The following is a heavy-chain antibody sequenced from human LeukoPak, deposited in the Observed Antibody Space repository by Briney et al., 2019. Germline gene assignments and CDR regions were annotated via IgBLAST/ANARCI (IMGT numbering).Heavy chain of an antibody. CDR3: ARVGWELPGPLVPDDVY. CDR1: GFTFSSYW. Sequence: GSLRLSCAASGFTFSSYWMHWVRQAPGKGLVWVSRINSDGSSTSYADSVKGRFTISRDNAKNTLYLQMNSLRAEDTAVYYCARVGWELPGPLVPDDVYWGQGTLVTVSS. D-gene: IGHD1-26*01. CDR2: INSDGSST. V-gene: IGHV3-74*01. J-gene: IGHJ4*02.